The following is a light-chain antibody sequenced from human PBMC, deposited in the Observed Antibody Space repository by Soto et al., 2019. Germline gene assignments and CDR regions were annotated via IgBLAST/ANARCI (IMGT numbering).Light chain of an antibody. CDR1: QSVSSY. CDR2: DVS. Sequence: EVVLTQSPDTLSLSPGGSATLSCSASQSVSSYLAWYQQRPGQALRLLIYDVSKSATGIPARFSGSGSRTDFTLTITSLEPEDFAIYFCHQRSNWPLTFGGGTKLEIK. V-gene: IGKV3-11*01. J-gene: IGKJ4*01. CDR3: HQRSNWPLT.